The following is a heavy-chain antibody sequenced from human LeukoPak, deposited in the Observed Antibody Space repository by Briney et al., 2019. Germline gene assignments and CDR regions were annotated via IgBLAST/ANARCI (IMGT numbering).Heavy chain of an antibody. J-gene: IGHJ6*02. CDR3: ASSGYYAYYYYGMDV. CDR1: GFTFSSYE. Sequence: GGSLRLSCAASGFTFSSYEMNWVRQAPGKGLEWVSYISSSGSTIYYADSVKGRFTISRDNAKNSLYLQMNSLRAEDAAVYYCASSGYYAYYYYGMDVWGQGTTVTVSS. D-gene: IGHD3-22*01. V-gene: IGHV3-48*03. CDR2: ISSSGSTI.